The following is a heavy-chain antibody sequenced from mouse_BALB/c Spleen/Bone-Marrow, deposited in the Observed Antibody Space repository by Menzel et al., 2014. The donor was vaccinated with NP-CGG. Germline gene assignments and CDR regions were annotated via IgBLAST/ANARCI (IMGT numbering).Heavy chain of an antibody. CDR3: ARLGYYGGFAY. J-gene: IGHJ3*01. Sequence: EVMLVESGGGLVQPGRSLKLSCAASGFDFSGFWMGWVRQAPGKGLEWIGEINPDSSTINYTPSLKDRLIISRDNAKNTLYLQMSKVRSEDTALYYCARLGYYGGFAYWGQGTLVTVSA. CDR1: GFDFSGFW. V-gene: IGHV4-1*02. CDR2: INPDSSTI. D-gene: IGHD2-3*01.